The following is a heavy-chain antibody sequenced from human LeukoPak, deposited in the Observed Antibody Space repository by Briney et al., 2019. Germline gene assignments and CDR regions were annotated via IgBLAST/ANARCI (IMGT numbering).Heavy chain of an antibody. CDR1: GYTFTSYG. CDR2: ISAYNGDT. V-gene: IGHV1-18*01. Sequence: ASVKVSCKASGYTFTSYGISWVRQAPGQGLEWMGWISAYNGDTNYAQKLQGRVTMTTDTSTSTAYMELRSLRSDDTAVYYCARTPGRFLEWLSPFDYWGQGTLSPSPQ. CDR3: ARTPGRFLEWLSPFDY. D-gene: IGHD3-3*01. J-gene: IGHJ4*02.